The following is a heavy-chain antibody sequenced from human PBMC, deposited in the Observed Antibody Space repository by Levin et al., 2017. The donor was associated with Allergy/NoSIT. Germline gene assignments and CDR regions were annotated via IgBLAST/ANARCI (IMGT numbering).Heavy chain of an antibody. Sequence: TGESLKISCAASGFTFSSYAMHWVRQAPGKGLEWVAVISYDGSNKYYADSVKGRFTISRDNSKNTLYLQMNSLRAEDTAVYYCARDLRVRGVYGDYWGQGTLVTVSS. CDR1: GFTFSSYA. D-gene: IGHD3-10*01. J-gene: IGHJ4*02. CDR3: ARDLRVRGVYGDY. V-gene: IGHV3-30-3*01. CDR2: ISYDGSNK.